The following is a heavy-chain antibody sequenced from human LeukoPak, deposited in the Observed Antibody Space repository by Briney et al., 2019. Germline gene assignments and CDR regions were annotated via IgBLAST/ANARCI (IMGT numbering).Heavy chain of an antibody. Sequence: GSSVKVSCKASGGTFSSYAISWVRQAPGQGLEWMGRIIPIFGTANYAQKFQGRVTMTRDTSISTAYMELSRLRSDDTAVYYCARGIVGATTVPLTSFDYWGQGTLVTVSS. CDR3: ARGIVGATTVPLTSFDY. V-gene: IGHV1-69*05. CDR1: GGTFSSYA. J-gene: IGHJ4*02. D-gene: IGHD1-26*01. CDR2: IIPIFGTA.